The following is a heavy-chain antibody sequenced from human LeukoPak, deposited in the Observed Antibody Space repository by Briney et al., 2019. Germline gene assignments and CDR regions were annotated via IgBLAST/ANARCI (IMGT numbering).Heavy chain of an antibody. CDR3: AKDIWGIAAAGSYYYGMDV. CDR1: GFTFDDYA. V-gene: IGHV3-43*02. D-gene: IGHD6-13*01. J-gene: IGHJ6*02. Sequence: RGSLRLSCAASGFTFDDYAMHWVRQAPGKGLEWVSLISGDGGSTYYADSVKGRFTISRDNSKNSLYLQMNSLRTEDTALYYCAKDIWGIAAAGSYYYGMDVWGQGTTVTVSS. CDR2: ISGDGGST.